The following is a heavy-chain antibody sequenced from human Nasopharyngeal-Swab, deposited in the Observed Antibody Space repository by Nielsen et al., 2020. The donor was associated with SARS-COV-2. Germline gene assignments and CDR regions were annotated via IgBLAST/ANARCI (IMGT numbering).Heavy chain of an antibody. J-gene: IGHJ4*02. D-gene: IGHD6-13*01. Sequence: SETLSLTCTVSGYSISSGYYWGWIRQPPGKGLEWIGSIYHSGSTYYNPSLKSRVTISVDTSKNQFSLKLSSVTAADTAVYYCARSGYSCSWPDPYYFDYWGQGTLVTVSS. CDR1: GYSISSGYY. CDR3: ARSGYSCSWPDPYYFDY. V-gene: IGHV4-38-2*02. CDR2: IYHSGST.